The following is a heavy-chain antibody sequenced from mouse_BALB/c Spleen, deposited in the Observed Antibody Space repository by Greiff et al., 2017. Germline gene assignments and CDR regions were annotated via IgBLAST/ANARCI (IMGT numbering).Heavy chain of an antibody. V-gene: IGHV3-2*02. CDR1: GYSITSDYA. Sequence: EVKVEESGPGLVKPSQSLSLTCTVTGYSITSDYAWNWIRQFPGNKLEWMGYISYSGSTSYNPSLKSRISITRDTSKNQFFLQLNSVTTEDTATYYCARGGAMDYWGQGTSVTGSS. CDR2: ISYSGST. J-gene: IGHJ4*01. CDR3: ARGGAMDY.